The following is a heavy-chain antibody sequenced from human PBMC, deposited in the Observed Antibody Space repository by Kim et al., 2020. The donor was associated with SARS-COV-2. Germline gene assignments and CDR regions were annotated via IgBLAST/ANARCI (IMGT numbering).Heavy chain of an antibody. Sequence: SETLSLTCAVSGGSINSGGYSWNWIRQPPGKALEWIGYIFYSGNTYSNPSLKSRVTMSVDRSKSQFSLKLTSVTAADTAVYYCARGGDGGNARARGSFDIWGQGTKVTVSS. CDR3: ARGGDGGNARARGSFDI. V-gene: IGHV4-30-2*01. D-gene: IGHD2-15*01. CDR2: IFYSGNT. J-gene: IGHJ3*02. CDR1: GGSINSGGYS.